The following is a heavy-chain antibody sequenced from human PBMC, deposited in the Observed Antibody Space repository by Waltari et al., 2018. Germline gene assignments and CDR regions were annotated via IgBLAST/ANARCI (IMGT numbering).Heavy chain of an antibody. Sequence: VRQAPGKGLEGVSSISDGGGIINYADSVKGRFTISRDNSKNTVYLQMKSLRAEDTAVYYCARGSGVDYWGQGTLVTISS. CDR3: ARGSGVDY. CDR2: ISDGGGII. J-gene: IGHJ4*02. D-gene: IGHD7-27*01. V-gene: IGHV3-23*01.